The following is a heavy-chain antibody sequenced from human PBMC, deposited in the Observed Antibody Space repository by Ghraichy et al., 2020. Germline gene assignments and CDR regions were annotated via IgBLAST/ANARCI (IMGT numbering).Heavy chain of an antibody. CDR2: IDWDDDK. J-gene: IGHJ6*03. D-gene: IGHD3-10*01. V-gene: IGHV2-70*11. CDR3: ARFITMVRGVTPGYYYYMDV. CDR1: GFSLSTSGMC. Sequence: SGPTLVKPTQTLTLTCTFSGFSLSTSGMCVSWIRQPPGKALEWLARIDWDDDKYYSTSLKTRLTISKDTSKNQVVLTMTNMDPVDTATYYCARFITMVRGVTPGYYYYMDVWGKGTTVTVSS.